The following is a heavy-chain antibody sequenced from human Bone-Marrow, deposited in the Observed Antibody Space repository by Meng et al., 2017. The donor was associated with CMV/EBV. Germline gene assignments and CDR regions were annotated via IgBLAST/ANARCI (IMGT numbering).Heavy chain of an antibody. J-gene: IGHJ6*02. CDR2: ISSSSSYI. D-gene: IGHD3-3*01. CDR3: ARATGGEYDFWSGYYKAYYYYYGMDV. V-gene: IGHV3-21*05. Sequence: GESLKISCAASGFTFSSYSMNWVRQAPGKGLEWVSYISSSSSYIYYADSVKGRFTISRDNSKNTLYLQMNSLRAEDTAVYYCARATGGEYDFWSGYYKAYYYYYGMDVWGQGTTVTVSS. CDR1: GFTFSSYS.